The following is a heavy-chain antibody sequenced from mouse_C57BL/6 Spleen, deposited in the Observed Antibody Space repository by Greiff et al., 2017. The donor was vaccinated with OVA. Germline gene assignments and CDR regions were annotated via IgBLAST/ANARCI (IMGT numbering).Heavy chain of an antibody. D-gene: IGHD2-13*01. Sequence: QVQLQQPGAELVMPGASVKLSCKASGYTFTSYWMHWVKQRPGQGLEWIGEIDPSDSYTNYNQKFKGKSTLTVDKSSSTAYMQLSSLTSEDSAVYYCARGVRDFEYWGQGTTLTVSS. V-gene: IGHV1-69*01. CDR3: ARGVRDFEY. CDR1: GYTFTSYW. CDR2: IDPSDSYT. J-gene: IGHJ2*01.